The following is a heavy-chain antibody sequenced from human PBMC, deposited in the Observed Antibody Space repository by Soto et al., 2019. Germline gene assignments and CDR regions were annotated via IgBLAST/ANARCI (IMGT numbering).Heavy chain of an antibody. CDR3: AGAPGETVSGWFDP. Sequence: SVKVSCKASGGAFSSYTISWVRQAPGQGLEWMGRIIPILGIANYAQKFQGRVTITADKSTSTAYMELSSLRSEDTAVYYCAGAPGETVSGWFDPWGQGTLVTVSS. CDR2: IIPILGIA. CDR1: GGAFSSYT. V-gene: IGHV1-69*02. D-gene: IGHD4-17*01. J-gene: IGHJ5*02.